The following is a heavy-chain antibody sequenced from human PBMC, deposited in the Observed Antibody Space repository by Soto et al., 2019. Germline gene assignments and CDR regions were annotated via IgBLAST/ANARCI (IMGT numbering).Heavy chain of an antibody. J-gene: IGHJ4*02. D-gene: IGHD3-9*01. CDR2: IYPGDSDT. V-gene: IGHV5-51*01. Sequence: GESLKISCKGSGYSFTSYWIGWVRQMPGKGLEWMGIIYPGDSDTRYSPSFQGQVTISADKSISTAYLQWSSLKASDTAMYYCARAFSYYDIWTGYYARKHFDYWGQGTLVTVSS. CDR3: ARAFSYYDIWTGYYARKHFDY. CDR1: GYSFTSYW.